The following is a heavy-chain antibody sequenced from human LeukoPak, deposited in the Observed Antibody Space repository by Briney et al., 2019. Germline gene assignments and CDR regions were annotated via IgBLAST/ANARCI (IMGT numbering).Heavy chain of an antibody. D-gene: IGHD6-6*01. V-gene: IGHV3-66*01. CDR1: GFTFSNYA. J-gene: IGHJ4*02. CDR2: IFSGGTT. Sequence: GGSLRLSCAASGFTFSNYAMSWVRQAPGKGLEWVSVIFSGGTTYYADSVKGRFTISRDNSKNTLYLQMNSLRAEDTAVYYCAREGNRSSFDNWGQGNLVTVSS. CDR3: AREGNRSSFDN.